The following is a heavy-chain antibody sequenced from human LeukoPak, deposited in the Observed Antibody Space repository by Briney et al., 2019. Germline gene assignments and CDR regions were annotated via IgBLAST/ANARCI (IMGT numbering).Heavy chain of an antibody. CDR1: GFTVSSNY. CDR3: ARYCGGDCHSGPVFDY. V-gene: IGHV3-53*01. CDR2: IYSGGST. Sequence: EGSLRLSCAASGFTVSSNYMSWVRQAPGKGLEWVSVIYSGGSTYYADSVKGRFTISRDNSKNTLYLQMNSLRAEDTAVYYCARYCGGDCHSGPVFDYWGQGTLVTVSS. D-gene: IGHD2-21*02. J-gene: IGHJ4*02.